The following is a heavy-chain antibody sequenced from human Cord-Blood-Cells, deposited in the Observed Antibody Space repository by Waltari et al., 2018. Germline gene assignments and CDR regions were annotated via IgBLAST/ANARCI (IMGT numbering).Heavy chain of an antibody. J-gene: IGHJ3*02. Sequence: QVQLQQWGAGLLKPSETLSLTCAVYGGSFSGYYWSWIRKPPGKGLEWIGEINQSGSTNDSPALKSRVTISVDTSKYQFPLELSSVTAAGTAVYCCARGLAATGTTNAFDIWGQGTMVTVSS. D-gene: IGHD1-7*01. CDR3: ARGLAATGTTNAFDI. CDR1: GGSFSGYY. CDR2: INQSGST. V-gene: IGHV4-34*01.